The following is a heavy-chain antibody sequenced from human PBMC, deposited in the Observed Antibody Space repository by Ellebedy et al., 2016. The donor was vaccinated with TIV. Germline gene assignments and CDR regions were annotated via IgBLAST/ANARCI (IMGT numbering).Heavy chain of an antibody. CDR3: AKSVSVMPAAGTAFFDP. D-gene: IGHD6-13*01. J-gene: IGHJ5*02. V-gene: IGHV3-23*01. CDR2: IRYNGDTT. Sequence: GESLKISXAASGFTISAFAMGWVRQAPGKGLEWVSAIRYNGDTTYYAASVKGRFTVSRGNSKNTLFLQMSSLTADDTAVYYCAKSVSVMPAAGTAFFDPWGQGTLVTVSS. CDR1: GFTISAFA.